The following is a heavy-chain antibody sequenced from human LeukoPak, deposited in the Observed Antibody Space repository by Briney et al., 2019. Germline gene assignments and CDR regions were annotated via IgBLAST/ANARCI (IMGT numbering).Heavy chain of an antibody. CDR1: GGSISSGGYY. D-gene: IGHD3-3*01. J-gene: IGHJ4*02. Sequence: SQTLSLTCTVSGGSISSGGYYWSWIRQPPGKGLEWIGYIYHSGSTYYNPSLKSRVTISVDRSKNQFSLKLSSVTAADTAVYYCARDHDGDCDFWSGYFFYWGQGTLVTVSS. CDR3: ARDHDGDCDFWSGYFFY. CDR2: IYHSGST. V-gene: IGHV4-30-2*01.